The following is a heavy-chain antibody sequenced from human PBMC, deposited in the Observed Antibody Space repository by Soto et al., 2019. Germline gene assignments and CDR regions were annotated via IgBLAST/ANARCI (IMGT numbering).Heavy chain of an antibody. CDR1: GFSFSSQW. J-gene: IGHJ4*02. Sequence: GVSLRLSFVASGFSFSSQWMSWVRQAPGKGPEWVASIKQDGSEKYYGDSVTGRVIISRDNAKNSLFLQMSSLRAEDTALYYCAREYDWGQGTLVTVSS. V-gene: IGHV3-7*01. CDR2: IKQDGSEK. D-gene: IGHD3-16*01. CDR3: AREYD.